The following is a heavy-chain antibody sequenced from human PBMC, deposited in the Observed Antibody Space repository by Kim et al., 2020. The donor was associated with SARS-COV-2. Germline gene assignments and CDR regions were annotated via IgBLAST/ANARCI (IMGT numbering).Heavy chain of an antibody. Sequence: RIPYADSVKGRFTISRDNSKNTLFLQMTSLRVEDTAVYYCVKDHPALHYWGQGTLVTVSS. J-gene: IGHJ4*02. V-gene: IGHV3-64D*09. CDR2: RI. CDR3: VKDHPALHY.